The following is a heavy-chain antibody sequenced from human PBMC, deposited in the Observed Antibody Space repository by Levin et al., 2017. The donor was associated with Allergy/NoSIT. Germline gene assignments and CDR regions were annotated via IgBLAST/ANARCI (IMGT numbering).Heavy chain of an antibody. CDR2: ISTYTGNT. Sequence: GASVKVSCRASGYTFTHFGINWVRQAPGQGLEWVGWISTYTGNTNYAQELQDRVTMTTDTFTNTAYMEIRTLRSDDTAVYYCAREGGWNLEDYFFGMDVWGQGTTVTVSS. V-gene: IGHV1-18*01. CDR1: GYTFTHFG. D-gene: IGHD6-19*01. CDR3: AREGGWNLEDYFFGMDV. J-gene: IGHJ6*02.